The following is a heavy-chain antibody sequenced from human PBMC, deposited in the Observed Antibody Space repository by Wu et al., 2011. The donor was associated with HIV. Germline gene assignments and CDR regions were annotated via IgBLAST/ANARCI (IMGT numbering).Heavy chain of an antibody. J-gene: IGHJ4*02. V-gene: IGHV4-59*12. D-gene: IGHD3-9*01. Sequence: EWIGYISYRGSTNYNPSLKSRVTISVDTSKNQFSLKLSSVTAADTAVYYCARDYDILTGPGYWGQGTLVTVSS. CDR2: ISYRGST. CDR3: ARDYDILTGPGY.